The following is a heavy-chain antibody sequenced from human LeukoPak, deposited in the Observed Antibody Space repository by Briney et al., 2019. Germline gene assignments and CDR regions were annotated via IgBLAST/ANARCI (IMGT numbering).Heavy chain of an antibody. CDR1: GCSISSGYY. Sequence: SETLSLTCTVSGCSISSGYYWGWIRPPPGKGLEWIGIIYHSGSTYYNPSLKSRVTISVDTSKNQFSLKLSSVTAADTAVYYCASLGATIPRSGLLQYFDYWGQGTLVTVSS. D-gene: IGHD1-26*01. J-gene: IGHJ4*02. V-gene: IGHV4-38-2*02. CDR2: IYHSGST. CDR3: ASLGATIPRSGLLQYFDY.